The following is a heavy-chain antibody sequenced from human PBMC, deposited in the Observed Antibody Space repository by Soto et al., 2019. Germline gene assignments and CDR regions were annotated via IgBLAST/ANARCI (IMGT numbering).Heavy chain of an antibody. CDR1: GFTFSSYG. V-gene: IGHV3-33*01. CDR2: IWYDGSNK. J-gene: IGHJ4*02. CDR3: ARDDGGSSPLWY. Sequence: QVQLVESGGGVVQPGRSLRLSCAASGFTFSSYGMHWVRQAPGKGLEWVAVIWYDGSNKYYADSVKGRFTISRDNSKNTLCLQMNSLRAEDTAVYYCARDDGGSSPLWYWGQGTLVTVSS. D-gene: IGHD6-6*01.